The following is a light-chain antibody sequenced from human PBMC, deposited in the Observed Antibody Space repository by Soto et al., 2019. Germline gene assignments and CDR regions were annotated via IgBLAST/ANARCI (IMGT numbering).Light chain of an antibody. CDR3: HSYDNSLSTYV. V-gene: IGLV1-40*01. CDR1: SSNNGAGFD. J-gene: IGLJ1*01. CDR2: RNS. Sequence: QSALTQPPSMSGAPGQRVTISCTGSSSNNGAGFDVHWYQHLPGTAPKVLIYRNSNRPSGVPDRFSGSKSGTSASLAITGLQAEDEADYYCHSYDNSLSTYVFGTGTKVTVL.